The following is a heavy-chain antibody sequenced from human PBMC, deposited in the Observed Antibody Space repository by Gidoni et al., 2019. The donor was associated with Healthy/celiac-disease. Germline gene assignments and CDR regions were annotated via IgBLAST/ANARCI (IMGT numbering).Heavy chain of an antibody. Sequence: EVQLVESGGGLVQPGRSLRLSCAASGFTFDDYAMHWVRQAPGKGLEWVSGISWNSGSIGYADSVKGRFTISRDNAKNSLYLQMNSLRAEDTALYYCAKDGIWFGELVGYFDYWGQGTLVTVSS. CDR2: ISWNSGSI. D-gene: IGHD3-10*01. J-gene: IGHJ4*02. CDR1: GFTFDDYA. CDR3: AKDGIWFGELVGYFDY. V-gene: IGHV3-9*01.